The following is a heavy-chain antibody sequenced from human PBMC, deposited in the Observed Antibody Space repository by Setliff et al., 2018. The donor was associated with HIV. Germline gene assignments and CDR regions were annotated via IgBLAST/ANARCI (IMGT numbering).Heavy chain of an antibody. CDR1: GYTFTDDY. Sequence: ASVKVSCKASGYTFTDDYMHWVQQATGKGLEWRGRVDPENNKTIYAEKFQGRVTITADTSTDTAYLELSSLRSEDTAVYYCATVSGDYYDSSDRPWGQGTLVTVSS. D-gene: IGHD3-22*01. CDR2: VDPENNKT. V-gene: IGHV1-69-2*01. J-gene: IGHJ5*02. CDR3: ATVSGDYYDSSDRP.